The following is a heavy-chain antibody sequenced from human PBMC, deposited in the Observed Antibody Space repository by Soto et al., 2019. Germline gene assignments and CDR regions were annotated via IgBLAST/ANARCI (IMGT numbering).Heavy chain of an antibody. Sequence: QVQLVQSGAEVKKPGSSVKVSCKASGGTFSSYAISWVRQAPGHGLEWMGGIIPIFGTANYAQKFQGRVTLTADDSTGTADMELSSLRSEDTDVYYCARRGTYGDYVQWAYWGQGTLVTVSS. D-gene: IGHD4-17*01. CDR3: ARRGTYGDYVQWAY. V-gene: IGHV1-69*01. CDR1: GGTFSSYA. J-gene: IGHJ4*02. CDR2: IIPIFGTA.